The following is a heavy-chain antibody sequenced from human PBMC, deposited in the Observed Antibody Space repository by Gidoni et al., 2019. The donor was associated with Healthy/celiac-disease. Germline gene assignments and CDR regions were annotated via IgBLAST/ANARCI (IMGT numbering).Heavy chain of an antibody. CDR2: IYYSGST. CDR1: GGSISSYY. CDR3: ARQSTTVTTNYFDY. Sequence: QVQLQESGPGLVKPSETLSLTCTVSGGSISSYYWSWIRQPPGKGLEWIGYIYYSGSTNYNPSLKSRVTISVDTSKNQFSLKLSSVTAADTAVYYCARQSTTVTTNYFDYWGQGTLVTVSS. V-gene: IGHV4-59*08. D-gene: IGHD4-17*01. J-gene: IGHJ4*02.